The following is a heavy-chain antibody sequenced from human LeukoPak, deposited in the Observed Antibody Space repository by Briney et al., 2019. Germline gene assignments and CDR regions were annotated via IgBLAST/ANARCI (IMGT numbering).Heavy chain of an antibody. V-gene: IGHV1-69*01. CDR2: IIPIFGTA. CDR1: GGTFSSYA. Sequence: SVKVSCNASGGTFSSYAISWVRQAPGQRLEWMGGIIPIFGTANYAQKFQGRVTITADESTSTAYMELSSLRSEDTAVYYCARVYYGSGAYMDVWGKGTTVTVSS. CDR3: ARVYYGSGAYMDV. J-gene: IGHJ6*03. D-gene: IGHD3-10*01.